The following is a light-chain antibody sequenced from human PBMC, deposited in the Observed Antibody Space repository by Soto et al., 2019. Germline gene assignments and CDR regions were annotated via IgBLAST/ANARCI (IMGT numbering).Light chain of an antibody. V-gene: IGKV3-20*01. Sequence: DIVLTQSPGTLSLSPGDRATLSCRTSRFVSNYYVAWYQQSPGQAPRLLIYAASSRATDIPDRFSGSGAGTDFTLTISRLEPADFAVYYCQHYADSPPVFTFGPGTKVEI. CDR1: RFVSNYY. CDR3: QHYADSPPVFT. CDR2: AAS. J-gene: IGKJ3*01.